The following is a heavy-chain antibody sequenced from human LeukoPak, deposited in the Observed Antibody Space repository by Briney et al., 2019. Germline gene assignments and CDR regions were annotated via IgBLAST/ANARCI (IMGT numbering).Heavy chain of an antibody. CDR1: GFTFSSYS. CDR3: AKSAGSGIDY. V-gene: IGHV3-30*18. CDR2: ISYDGSNK. J-gene: IGHJ4*02. D-gene: IGHD3-10*01. Sequence: GGSLRLSCAASGFTFSSYSMNWVRQAPGKGLEWVAVISYDGSNKYYADSVKGRFTISRDNSKNTLYLQMNSLRAEDTAVYYCAKSAGSGIDYWGQGTLVTVSS.